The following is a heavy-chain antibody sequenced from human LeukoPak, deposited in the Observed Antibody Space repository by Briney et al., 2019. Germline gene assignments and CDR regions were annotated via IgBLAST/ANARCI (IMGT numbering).Heavy chain of an antibody. CDR2: VYYSGST. V-gene: IGHV4-59*08. CDR1: GGSIRSYY. Sequence: PSETLSLTCTVSGGSIRSYYWRWIRQPPGKGLEWIGYVYYSGSTNYNPSLKSRVTISVATSKNQFSLKLTSVTAADTAVYYCARHPFGSGHFDCWGQGTLVTVSS. D-gene: IGHD3-10*01. J-gene: IGHJ4*02. CDR3: ARHPFGSGHFDC.